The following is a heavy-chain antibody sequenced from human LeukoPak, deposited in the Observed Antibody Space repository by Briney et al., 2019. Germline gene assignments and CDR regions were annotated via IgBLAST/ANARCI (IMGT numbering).Heavy chain of an antibody. CDR3: AKTGSRDYYYYYMGV. Sequence: SGGSLRLSCVASGFTFSSYAMSWVRQAPGKGLEWVSAISGSGGSTSYADSVKGRFTISRDNSKNTLYLQMNSLRAEDTAVYYCAKTGSRDYYYYYMGVWGKGTTVTVSS. J-gene: IGHJ6*03. V-gene: IGHV3-23*01. D-gene: IGHD3-10*01. CDR2: ISGSGGST. CDR1: GFTFSSYA.